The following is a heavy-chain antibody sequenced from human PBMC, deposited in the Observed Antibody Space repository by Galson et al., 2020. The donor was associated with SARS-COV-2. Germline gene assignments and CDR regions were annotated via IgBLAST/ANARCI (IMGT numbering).Heavy chain of an antibody. D-gene: IGHD4-17*01. CDR3: ATIPIYGIYWYFDL. Sequence: SETLSLTCTVSGCSIDRPDNYWAWIRQPPGKGLEYIGYIFHNGAAYYSPSLKSRLTISLDTSKDEFYLRLNSVTAADTAVYYCATIPIYGIYWYFDLWGRGTLVSVSS. CDR1: GCSIDRPDNY. J-gene: IGHJ2*01. CDR2: IFHNGAA. V-gene: IGHV4-30-4*08.